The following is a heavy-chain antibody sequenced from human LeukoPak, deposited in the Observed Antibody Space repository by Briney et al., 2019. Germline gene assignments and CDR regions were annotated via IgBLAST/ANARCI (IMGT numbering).Heavy chain of an antibody. CDR3: ARVRTRYYSMDV. Sequence: GGSLRLSCAASGFTFSSYWLHWVRQAPGQGLVLVSRINSDGSSRSYSDSVKGRFTISRDNAKNTLYLQMNSLRAEDTAVYYFARVRTRYYSMDVWGQGTTVTVSS. CDR2: INSDGSSR. CDR1: GFTFSSYW. V-gene: IGHV3-74*01. J-gene: IGHJ6*02. D-gene: IGHD1-14*01.